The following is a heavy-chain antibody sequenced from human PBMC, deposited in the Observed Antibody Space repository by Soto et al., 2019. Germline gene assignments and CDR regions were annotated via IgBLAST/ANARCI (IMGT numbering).Heavy chain of an antibody. V-gene: IGHV3-30-3*01. CDR1: GFTFNSYA. Sequence: QVQLVESGGGVVQPGRSLRLSCAASGFTFNSYAMHWVRQAPGKGLEWVAIISYDGSNKYCADSVKGRFTISRDNSKNTVYLQMNSLSAEDTAVYYCARDSSSGTYFDYWGQGSLVTVSS. CDR2: ISYDGSNK. J-gene: IGHJ4*02. CDR3: ARDSSSGTYFDY. D-gene: IGHD3-22*01.